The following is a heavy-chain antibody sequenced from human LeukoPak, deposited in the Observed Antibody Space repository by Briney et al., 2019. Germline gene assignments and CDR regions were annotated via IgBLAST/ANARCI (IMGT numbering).Heavy chain of an antibody. V-gene: IGHV1-18*01. J-gene: IGHJ5*02. Sequence: ASVKVSCKASGYTFTSYGISWVRQAPGQGLEWMGWISAYNGNTNYAQKLQGRVTMTTDTSTSTAYMELRSLRSDDTAVYYCARKGGYGDYVNWFDPWGQGTLVTVSS. CDR3: ARKGGYGDYVNWFDP. CDR1: GYTFTSYG. D-gene: IGHD4-17*01. CDR2: ISAYNGNT.